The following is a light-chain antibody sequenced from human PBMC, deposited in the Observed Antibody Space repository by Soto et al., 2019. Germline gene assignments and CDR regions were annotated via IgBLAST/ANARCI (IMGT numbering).Light chain of an antibody. CDR2: EVS. J-gene: IGLJ1*01. CDR1: SSDVGGYNY. V-gene: IGLV2-8*01. CDR3: SSYSGTNYHYV. Sequence: QSVLTRPPSASGSFGQSVTISCTGTSSDVGGYNYVSWYQQHPGKAPKLMIYEVSERPSGVPDRFSGSKSGNTASLTVSGLQAEDQAAYYCSSYSGTNYHYVFGTGTKVTV.